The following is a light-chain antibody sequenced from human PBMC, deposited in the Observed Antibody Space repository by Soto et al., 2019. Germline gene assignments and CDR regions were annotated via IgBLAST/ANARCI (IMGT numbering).Light chain of an antibody. J-gene: IGKJ1*01. CDR3: QQYNNWPPWT. CDR1: QSVSNN. Sequence: ILMTQSPATLSVSPGERATLSCRASQSVSNNLAWYQQKPGQAPRLLIYDASTRDTGIPARFSGSGSGTKFTLTISGLQSEDFAVYYCQQYNNWPPWTFGQGTKVEIK. V-gene: IGKV3-15*01. CDR2: DAS.